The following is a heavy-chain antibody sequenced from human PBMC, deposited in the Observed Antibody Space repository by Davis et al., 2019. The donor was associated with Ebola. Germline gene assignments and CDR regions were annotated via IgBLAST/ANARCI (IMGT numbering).Heavy chain of an antibody. CDR1: GFTFSGSA. CDR3: AKGGGRYYYYGMDV. CDR2: ISYDGSNK. Sequence: GESLKISCAASGFTFSGSAMHWVRQASGKGLEWVAVISYDGSNKYYADSVKGRFTISRDNSKNTLYLQMNSLRAEDTAVYYCAKGGGRYYYYGMDVWGQGTTVTVSS. V-gene: IGHV3-30*04. D-gene: IGHD1-26*01. J-gene: IGHJ6*02.